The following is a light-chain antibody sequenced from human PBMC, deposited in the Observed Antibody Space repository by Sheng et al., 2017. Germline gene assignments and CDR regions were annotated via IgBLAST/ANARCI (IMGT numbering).Light chain of an antibody. Sequence: DIQMTQSPSSLSASVGDRVTITCRASQGIGNSLAWYQQKPGKVPKLLIYAASTLQSGVPSRFSGSGSGTEFTLTISSLQPVDVATYYCQRYYNAPWTFGQGTKVEVK. CDR1: QGIGNS. CDR3: QRYYNAPWT. CDR2: AAS. V-gene: IGKV1-27*01. J-gene: IGKJ1*01.